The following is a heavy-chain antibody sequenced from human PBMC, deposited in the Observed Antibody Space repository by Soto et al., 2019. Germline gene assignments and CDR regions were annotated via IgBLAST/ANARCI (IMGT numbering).Heavy chain of an antibody. CDR1: GFTVSSNY. V-gene: IGHV3-53*05. J-gene: IGHJ4*02. Sequence: GSLRLSCAASGFTVSSNYMSWVRQAPGKGLEWVSVIYSGGSTYYADSVKGRFTISRDNSKNTVYLQLDSLTTGDTAVYYCARDPTGGYFHYDYWGQGALVTVSS. D-gene: IGHD1-26*01. CDR3: ARDPTGGYFHYDY. CDR2: IYSGGST.